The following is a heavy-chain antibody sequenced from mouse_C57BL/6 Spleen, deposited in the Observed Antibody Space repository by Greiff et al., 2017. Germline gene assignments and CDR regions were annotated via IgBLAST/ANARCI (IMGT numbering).Heavy chain of an antibody. D-gene: IGHD1-2*01. CDR3: AKNEDYYGPGYFDV. Sequence: QVQLQQSGPGLVQPSQSLSITCTVSGFSLTSYGVHWVRQPPGKGLEWLGVIWSGGSTDYNAAFISRLSISKDNSKSQVFFKMNSLQADDTAIYYCAKNEDYYGPGYFDVWGTGTTVTVSS. CDR2: IWSGGST. CDR1: GFSLTSYG. V-gene: IGHV2-4*01. J-gene: IGHJ1*03.